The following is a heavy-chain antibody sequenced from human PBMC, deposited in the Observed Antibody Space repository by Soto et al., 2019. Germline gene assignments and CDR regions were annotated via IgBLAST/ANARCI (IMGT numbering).Heavy chain of an antibody. D-gene: IGHD3-3*01. J-gene: IGHJ5*02. CDR2: ISYDGSNK. V-gene: IGHV3-30*18. CDR1: GFTFSSYG. CDR3: AKALTIFGVAPRWFDP. Sequence: PGGSLRLSCAASGFTFSSYGMHWVRQAPGKGLEWVAVISYDGSNKYYADSVKGRFTISRDNSKNTLYLQMNSLRAEDTAVYYCAKALTIFGVAPRWFDPWGQGTLVTVSS.